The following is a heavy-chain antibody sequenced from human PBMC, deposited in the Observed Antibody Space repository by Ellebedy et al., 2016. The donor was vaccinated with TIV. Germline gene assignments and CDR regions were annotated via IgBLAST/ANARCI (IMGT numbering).Heavy chain of an antibody. D-gene: IGHD6-13*01. CDR1: GFTLNTYA. CDR2: IRGTGGST. V-gene: IGHV3-23*01. CDR3: ARLGYRSSWFDY. J-gene: IGHJ4*02. Sequence: GESLKISCAASGFTLNTYAMSWVRQAPGKGLEWVSSIRGTGGSTWYADSVQGRFTISRDNSKNTLSRKMNSLRADDTAVYYCARLGYRSSWFDYWGQGALVTVSS.